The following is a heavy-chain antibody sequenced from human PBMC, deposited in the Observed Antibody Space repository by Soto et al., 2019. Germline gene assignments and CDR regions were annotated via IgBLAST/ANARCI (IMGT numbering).Heavy chain of an antibody. CDR3: ARDSATGAYYVFWSRGFDY. CDR2: IYYSGST. CDR1: GGSISSGDYY. D-gene: IGHD3-3*01. J-gene: IGHJ4*02. V-gene: IGHV4-30-4*01. Sequence: SETLSLTCTVSGGSISSGDYYWSWIRQPPGKGLEWIGYIYYSGSTYYNPSLKSRVTISVDTSKNQFSLKLSSVTAADTAVYYCARDSATGAYYVFWSRGFDYWGQGTLVTVSS.